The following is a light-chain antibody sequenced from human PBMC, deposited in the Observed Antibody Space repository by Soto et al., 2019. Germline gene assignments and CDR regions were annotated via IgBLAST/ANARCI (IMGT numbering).Light chain of an antibody. Sequence: DIQMTQSPSTLSASVGDRVTITCRASQSISSWLAWYQQKPGKAPKPLIYKASSLEGGIPSRFSGSGYETEFTLTISSLQPEDFATYYCQQYNSYQYTFGQGTKLEIK. CDR2: KAS. CDR1: QSISSW. CDR3: QQYNSYQYT. J-gene: IGKJ2*01. V-gene: IGKV1-5*03.